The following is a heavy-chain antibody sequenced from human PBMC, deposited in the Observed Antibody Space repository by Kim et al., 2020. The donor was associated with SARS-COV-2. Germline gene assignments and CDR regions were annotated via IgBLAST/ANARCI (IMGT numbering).Heavy chain of an antibody. J-gene: IGHJ4*02. D-gene: IGHD3-3*01. CDR2: INHSGST. Sequence: SETLSLTCAVYGGSFSGYYWSWIRQPPGKGLEWIGEINHSGSTNYNPSLKSRVTISVDTSKNQFSLKLSSVTAADTAVYYCAASRGEPTIFGVVIRGEFDYWGQGTLVTVSS. V-gene: IGHV4-34*01. CDR1: GGSFSGYY. CDR3: AASRGEPTIFGVVIRGEFDY.